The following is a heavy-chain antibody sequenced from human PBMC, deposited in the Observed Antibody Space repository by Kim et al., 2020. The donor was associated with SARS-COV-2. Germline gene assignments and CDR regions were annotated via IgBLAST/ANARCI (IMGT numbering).Heavy chain of an antibody. D-gene: IGHD6-6*01. Sequence: GGSLRLSCAASGFTFSSYGMHWVRQAPGKGLEWVAVISYDGSNKYYADSVKGRFTISRDNSKNTLYLQMNSLRAEDTAVYYCAKDSSSLWGGYYYYYYY. J-gene: IGHJ6*03. CDR1: GFTFSSYG. CDR2: ISYDGSNK. V-gene: IGHV3-30*18. CDR3: AKDSSSLWGGYYYYYYY.